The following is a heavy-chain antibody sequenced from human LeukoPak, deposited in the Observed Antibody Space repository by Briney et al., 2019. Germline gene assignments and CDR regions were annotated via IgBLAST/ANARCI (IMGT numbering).Heavy chain of an antibody. V-gene: IGHV3-23*01. Sequence: GGSLGLSGGALGFRFSSQAMAWVRQPPGKGLEGVSAIRGSGGDTYYADSVQGRLTISRDNSKNTLYLQMNSLRAEDTAVYYCAKESLSDFWSGYSFDYWGQGTLVTVSS. D-gene: IGHD3-3*01. J-gene: IGHJ4*02. CDR3: AKESLSDFWSGYSFDY. CDR1: GFRFSSQA. CDR2: IRGSGGDT.